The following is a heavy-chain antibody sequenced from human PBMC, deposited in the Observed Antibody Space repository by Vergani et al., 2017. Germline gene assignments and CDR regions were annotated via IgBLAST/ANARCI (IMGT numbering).Heavy chain of an antibody. Sequence: QVQLVESGGGVVQPGRSLRLSCAASGFTFSSYAMHWVRQAPGKGLEWVAVISYDGSNKYYADSVKGRFTISRDNYKHTLYLQMNSLRADDTAVYYCASGYYYMDVWGKGTTVTVSS. CDR3: ASGYYYMDV. CDR2: ISYDGSNK. V-gene: IGHV3-30*01. CDR1: GFTFSSYA. J-gene: IGHJ6*03.